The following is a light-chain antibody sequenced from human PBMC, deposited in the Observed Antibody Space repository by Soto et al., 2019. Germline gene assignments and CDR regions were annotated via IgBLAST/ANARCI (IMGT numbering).Light chain of an antibody. CDR2: GTS. J-gene: IGKJ5*01. V-gene: IGKV3D-15*01. CDR3: QQYNNWST. CDR1: QSVGSD. Sequence: EIVMTQSPATLSVSPGERATLSCRASQSVGSDLAWYQQKPGQAPRLFIYGTSSRATGIPDRFSGSGSGTDFTLTISSLQSEDFAVYYCQQYNNWSTFGQGTRLEN.